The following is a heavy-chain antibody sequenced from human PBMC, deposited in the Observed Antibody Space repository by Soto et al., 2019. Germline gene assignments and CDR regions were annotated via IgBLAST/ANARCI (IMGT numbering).Heavy chain of an antibody. V-gene: IGHV4-30-2*01. CDR3: ASHDYAHYGMYV. J-gene: IGHJ6*02. CDR1: GGSISSGGYS. D-gene: IGHD3-16*01. Sequence: SETLSLTCAVSGGSISSGGYSWSWIRQPPGKGLEWIGYMYHSGSTYYNPSLKSRVTISIDRSKNQFSLKLSSVTAADTAVYYCASHDYAHYGMYVWGQGTTVTVSS. CDR2: MYHSGST.